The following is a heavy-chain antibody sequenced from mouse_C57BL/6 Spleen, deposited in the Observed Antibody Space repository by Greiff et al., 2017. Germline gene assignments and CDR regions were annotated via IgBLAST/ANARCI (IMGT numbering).Heavy chain of an antibody. J-gene: IGHJ1*03. CDR1: GYTFTDHT. CDR3: ATNDYDEDWYFDD. V-gene: IGHV1-78*01. CDR2: IYPRDGST. D-gene: IGHD2-4*01. Sequence: VQLQQSDAELVKPGASVKISCKVSGYTFTDHTIHWMKQRPEQGLEWIGYIYPRDGSTKYNEKFKGKATLTADKSSSTAYMQLNSLTSEDSAVYFCATNDYDEDWYFDDWGTGTTVTVSS.